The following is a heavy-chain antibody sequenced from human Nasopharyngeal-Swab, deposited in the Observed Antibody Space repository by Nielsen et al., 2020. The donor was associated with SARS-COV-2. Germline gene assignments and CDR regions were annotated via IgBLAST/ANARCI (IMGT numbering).Heavy chain of an antibody. J-gene: IGHJ2*01. Sequence: GESLKISCAASGFTFSSYEMNWVRQAPGKGLEWVSYISSSGSTIYYADSVMGRFTISRDNSKNTLYLQMNSLRAEDTAVYYCARGQESYSSSWLNWYFDLWGRGTLVTVSS. CDR1: GFTFSSYE. CDR3: ARGQESYSSSWLNWYFDL. D-gene: IGHD6-13*01. CDR2: ISSSGSTI. V-gene: IGHV3-48*03.